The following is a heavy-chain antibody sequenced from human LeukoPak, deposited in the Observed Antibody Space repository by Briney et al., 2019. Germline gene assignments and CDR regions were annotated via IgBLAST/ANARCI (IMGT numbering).Heavy chain of an antibody. D-gene: IGHD3-10*02. Sequence: PGGSLRLSCAASGFTFSGSDIHWVRQASGKGLEWIGRIKTKAESYATAYVVSVTGRFTISRGDSKNTAFLQMNSLKTEDTAVYYCSRRMFTADWHLDLWGRGTLVTVS. CDR1: GFTFSGSD. V-gene: IGHV3-73*01. CDR3: SRRMFTADWHLDL. J-gene: IGHJ2*01. CDR2: IKTKAESYAT.